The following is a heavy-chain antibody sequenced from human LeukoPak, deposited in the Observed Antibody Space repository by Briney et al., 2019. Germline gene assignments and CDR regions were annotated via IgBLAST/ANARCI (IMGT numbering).Heavy chain of an antibody. CDR3: ARYDVGASGISQGGGFDP. CDR2: IYPGESDT. V-gene: IGHV5-51*01. Sequence: PGESLKTSCKGSGYSFTSYWIGWVRQMPGKGLEWMGIIYPGESDTRYSPSFQGQVTISADKSISTAYLQWSSLKASDTAMYYCARYDVGASGISQGGGFDPWGQGTLVTVSS. CDR1: GYSFTSYW. D-gene: IGHD1-26*01. J-gene: IGHJ5*02.